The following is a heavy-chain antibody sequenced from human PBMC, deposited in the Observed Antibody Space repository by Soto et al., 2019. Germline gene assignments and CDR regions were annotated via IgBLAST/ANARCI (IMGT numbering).Heavy chain of an antibody. J-gene: IGHJ5*01. CDR2: IYYRGIT. D-gene: IGHD6-25*01. CDR1: GGSISSSRYY. CDR3: ARRESRGYDNVVRFAS. V-gene: IGHV4-39*01. Sequence: PSETLSRTCTLAGGSISSSRYYWGWIRQPPGKGLEWIGSIYYRGITYYNPSLKSRVTMSVDTSKNQFSLKWSSVTAADAAVYYCARRESRGYDNVVRFASWGXGALVTVSS.